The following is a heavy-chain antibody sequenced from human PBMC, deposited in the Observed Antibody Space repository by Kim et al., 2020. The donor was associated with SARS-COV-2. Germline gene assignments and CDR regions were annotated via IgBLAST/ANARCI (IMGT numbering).Heavy chain of an antibody. CDR3: NPNPGTNDAFDI. CDR1: GFTFGDYA. CDR2: IRSKAYGGTT. J-gene: IGHJ3*02. Sequence: GGSLRLSCTASGFTFGDYAMSWFRQAPGKGLEWVGFIRSKAYGGTTEYAASVKGRFTISRDDTRSIAYLQMNSLETEDRAVYYWNPNPGTNDAFDIWGQGTMVTVSS. D-gene: IGHD1-1*01. V-gene: IGHV3-49*03.